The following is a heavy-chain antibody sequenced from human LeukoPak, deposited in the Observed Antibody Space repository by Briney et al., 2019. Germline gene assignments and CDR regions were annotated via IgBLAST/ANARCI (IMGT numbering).Heavy chain of an antibody. J-gene: IGHJ4*02. CDR3: AKSVVGGNYRGLDC. CDR1: GFTFSDYA. Sequence: GGSLRLSCAASGFTFSDYAMTWVRQAPGKGLEWVSSISGSGYNTYYADSVKGRVTISRDNSKNTLYLQMTSLRAEDTAVYYCAKSVVGGNYRGLDCWGQGTLVTVSS. D-gene: IGHD1-26*01. CDR2: ISGSGYNT. V-gene: IGHV3-23*01.